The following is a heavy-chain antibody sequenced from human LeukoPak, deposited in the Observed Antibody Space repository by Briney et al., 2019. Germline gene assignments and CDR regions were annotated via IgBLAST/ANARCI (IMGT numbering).Heavy chain of an antibody. CDR2: ISSSGSTI. D-gene: IGHD1-26*01. CDR3: ARDGMDYYYYGMDV. V-gene: IGHV3-11*01. Sequence: NTGGSLRLSCAASGFTFSDYYMSWIRQAPGKGLEWVSYISSSGSTIYYADSVKGRFTISRDNAKNSLYLQMNSLRAEDTAVYYCARDGMDYYYYGMDVWGQGTTVTVSS. J-gene: IGHJ6*02. CDR1: GFTFSDYY.